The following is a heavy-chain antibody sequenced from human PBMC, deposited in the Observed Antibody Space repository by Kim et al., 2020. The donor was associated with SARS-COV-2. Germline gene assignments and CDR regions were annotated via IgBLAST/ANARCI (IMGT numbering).Heavy chain of an antibody. CDR3: ARAGIGRVVTSLLDY. D-gene: IGHD3-3*01. V-gene: IGHV1-46*01. Sequence: QKFQGRVTMTRDTSTSTVYMGLSSLRSEDTAVYYCARAGIGRVVTSLLDYWGQGTLVTVSS. J-gene: IGHJ4*02.